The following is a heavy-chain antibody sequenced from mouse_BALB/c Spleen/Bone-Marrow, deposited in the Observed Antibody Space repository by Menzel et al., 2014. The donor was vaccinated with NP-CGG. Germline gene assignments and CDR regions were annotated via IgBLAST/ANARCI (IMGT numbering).Heavy chain of an antibody. CDR3: ARHEGGGYFDY. V-gene: IGHV1-62-2*01. D-gene: IGHD1-1*02. CDR1: GYTFTEYI. Sequence: VKLMESGAGLVKPGASAKLSCKASGYTFTEYIIHWVKQRSGQGLEWIGWFYPGSGSIKYNEKFKDKATLTADKSSSTVYMELSRLTSEDSAVYFCARHEGGGYFDYWGQGTTLTVSS. J-gene: IGHJ2*01. CDR2: FYPGSGSI.